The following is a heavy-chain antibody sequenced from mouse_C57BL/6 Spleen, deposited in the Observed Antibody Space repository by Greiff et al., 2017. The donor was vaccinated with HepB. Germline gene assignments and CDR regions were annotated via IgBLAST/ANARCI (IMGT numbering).Heavy chain of an antibody. CDR1: GYTFTSYW. CDR3: ARDELGYGSLYFDY. V-gene: IGHV1-64*01. CDR2: IHPNSGST. D-gene: IGHD1-1*01. Sequence: QVQLQQPGAELVKPGASVKLSCKASGYTFTSYWMHWVKQRPGQGLEWIGMIHPNSGSTNYNEKFKSKATLTVDKSSSTAYMQLSSLTSEDSAVYYCARDELGYGSLYFDYWGQGTTLTVSS. J-gene: IGHJ2*01.